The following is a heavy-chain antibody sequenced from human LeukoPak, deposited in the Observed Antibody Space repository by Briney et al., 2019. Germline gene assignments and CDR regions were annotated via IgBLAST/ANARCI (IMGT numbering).Heavy chain of an antibody. CDR3: ARELYYGAFDI. J-gene: IGHJ3*02. Sequence: ASVKVSCKASGYTFTSYGISWVRQAPGQGLEWMGWISAFNGNTNYAQKLLGRVTMTTDASTSTAYMELRSLTSDDTAVYYCARELYYGAFDIWGQGTMVTVSS. D-gene: IGHD3-3*01. CDR1: GYTFTSYG. CDR2: ISAFNGNT. V-gene: IGHV1-18*01.